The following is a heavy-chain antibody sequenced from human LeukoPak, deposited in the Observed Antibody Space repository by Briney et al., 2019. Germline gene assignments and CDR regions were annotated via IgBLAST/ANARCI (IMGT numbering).Heavy chain of an antibody. D-gene: IGHD3-16*01. CDR1: GGSISSGDYY. Sequence: SETLSLTCTVSGGSISSGDYYWSWIRQPPGKGLEWIGYIYYSGSTYYNPSLKSRVTISVDTSKNQFSLKLSSVTAADTAVYYCATSGEGDHFDYWGQGTLVTVSS. J-gene: IGHJ4*02. V-gene: IGHV4-30-4*01. CDR2: IYYSGST. CDR3: ATSGEGDHFDY.